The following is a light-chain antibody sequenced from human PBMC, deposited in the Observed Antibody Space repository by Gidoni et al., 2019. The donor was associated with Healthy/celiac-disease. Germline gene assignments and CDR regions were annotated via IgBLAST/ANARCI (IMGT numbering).Light chain of an antibody. V-gene: IGKV1-39*01. CDR3: QQSYSIPYT. Sequence: DIQMTQSPSSLSASVGDRVTITCRASQSISSYLSWYQQEPGKAPKLLIYAASSLQSGVPSRFSGSGSGGEFILTISSLQPEDFATYYCQQSYSIPYTFGQGTKLEIK. CDR2: AAS. J-gene: IGKJ2*01. CDR1: QSISSY.